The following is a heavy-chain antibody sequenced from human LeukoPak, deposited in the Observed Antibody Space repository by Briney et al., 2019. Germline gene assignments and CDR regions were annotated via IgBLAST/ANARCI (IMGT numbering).Heavy chain of an antibody. CDR2: IYSGGST. D-gene: IGHD1-26*01. CDR3: ARDERLVGATTFYYFDY. CDR1: GFTVSSNY. V-gene: IGHV3-66*01. J-gene: IGHJ4*02. Sequence: GGSLRLSCAASGFTVSSNYMSWVRQAPGKGLEWVSVIYSGGSTYYADSVKGRFTISRDNSKNTLYLQMNSLRAEDTAVYHCARDERLVGATTFYYFDYWGQGTLVTVSS.